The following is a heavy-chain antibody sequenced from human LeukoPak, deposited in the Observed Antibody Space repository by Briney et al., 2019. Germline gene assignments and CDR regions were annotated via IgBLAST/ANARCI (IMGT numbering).Heavy chain of an antibody. CDR2: IYSGGST. CDR1: GFTVSSNY. CDR3: ARDRMRIGYYDFWSGYHGAFDI. Sequence: PGGSLRLSCAASGFTVSSNYMSWVRQAPGKGLEWVSVIYSGGSTYYADSVKGRFTISRDNSKNTLYLQMNSLRAEDTAVYYCARDRMRIGYYDFWSGYHGAFDIWGQGTMVTVSS. J-gene: IGHJ3*02. V-gene: IGHV3-53*01. D-gene: IGHD3-3*01.